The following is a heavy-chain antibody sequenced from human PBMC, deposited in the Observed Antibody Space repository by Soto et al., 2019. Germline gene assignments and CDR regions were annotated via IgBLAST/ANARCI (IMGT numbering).Heavy chain of an antibody. V-gene: IGHV3-9*01. Sequence: EVQLVESGGGLVQPGRSLRLSCAASGFTVDDYDMHWVRQAPGKGLEWVSGINWNSGSIGYADSVKGRFTISRDNAKNSLYLPMNSLRTEDTALYYCAKGKGFGGVRKGMDVWGQGTTVTVSS. CDR2: INWNSGSI. D-gene: IGHD3-16*01. J-gene: IGHJ6*02. CDR3: AKGKGFGGVRKGMDV. CDR1: GFTVDDYD.